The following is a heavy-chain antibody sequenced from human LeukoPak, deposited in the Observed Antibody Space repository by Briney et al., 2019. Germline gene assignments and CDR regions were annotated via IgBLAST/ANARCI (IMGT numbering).Heavy chain of an antibody. V-gene: IGHV3-48*01. D-gene: IGHD6-13*01. CDR3: ATRPSIAAADY. CDR2: ISSSSSTI. CDR1: GFTFSSYS. Sequence: GGSLRLSCAASGFTFSSYSMNWVRQAPGKGLQWVSYISSSSSTIYYADSVKGRFTISRDNSKNTLYLQMNSLRAEDTAVYYCATRPSIAAADYWGQGTLVTVSS. J-gene: IGHJ4*02.